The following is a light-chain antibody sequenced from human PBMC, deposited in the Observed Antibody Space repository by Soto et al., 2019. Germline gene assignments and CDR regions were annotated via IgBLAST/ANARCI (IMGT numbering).Light chain of an antibody. CDR3: SSYGGTNNLL. V-gene: IGLV2-8*01. CDR1: SSDVGGYKY. Sequence: QSALTQPPSASGSPGQSVTISCTGTSSDVGGYKYVSWYQQHPGKAPKLMIFEVHKRPSGVPGRFSGSKSGNTASLTVSGLQAEDEADYYCSSYGGTNNLLFGGGTQLTVL. CDR2: EVH. J-gene: IGLJ2*01.